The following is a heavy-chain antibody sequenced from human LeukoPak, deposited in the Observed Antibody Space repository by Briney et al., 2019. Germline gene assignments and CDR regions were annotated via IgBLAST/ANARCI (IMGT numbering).Heavy chain of an antibody. CDR3: ARDTGECSNGVCYTGAFDY. CDR1: GYSISSGYY. D-gene: IGHD2-8*01. J-gene: IGHJ4*02. Sequence: SETLSLTCTVSGYSISSGYYWGWIRQPPGKGLEWIGSIYHSGSTYYNPSLKSRFTISVDTSKNQFSLKLSSVTAADTAVYYCARDTGECSNGVCYTGAFDYWGQGTLVTVSS. V-gene: IGHV4-38-2*02. CDR2: IYHSGST.